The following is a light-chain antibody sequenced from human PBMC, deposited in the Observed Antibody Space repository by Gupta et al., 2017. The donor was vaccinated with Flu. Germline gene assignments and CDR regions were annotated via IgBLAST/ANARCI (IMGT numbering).Light chain of an antibody. V-gene: IGKV3-20*01. CDR1: QSVRSSY. CDR3: QQYGNSPVT. Sequence: EIVLTQSPVTLSLSPGERATLSCRAGQSVRSSYLAWYQQKPGQAPRLLIYGASSRATGIPGRFSGSGSGTDFTLTISRLEPEDFAVYYCQQYGNSPVTFGQGTKVEIK. J-gene: IGKJ1*01. CDR2: GAS.